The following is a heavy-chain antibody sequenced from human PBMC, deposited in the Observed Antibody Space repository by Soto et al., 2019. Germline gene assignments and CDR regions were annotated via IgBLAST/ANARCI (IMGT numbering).Heavy chain of an antibody. CDR3: ARGMGPYYYYYGMDV. V-gene: IGHV1-69*13. D-gene: IGHD2-8*01. J-gene: IGHJ6*02. Sequence: SVKVSCKASGGTFSSYAISWVRQAPGQGLEWMGGIIPILGTANYAQKFQGRVTITADESTSTAYMELSSLRSEDTAVYYCARGMGPYYYYYGMDVWGQGTTVTVSS. CDR2: IIPILGTA. CDR1: GGTFSSYA.